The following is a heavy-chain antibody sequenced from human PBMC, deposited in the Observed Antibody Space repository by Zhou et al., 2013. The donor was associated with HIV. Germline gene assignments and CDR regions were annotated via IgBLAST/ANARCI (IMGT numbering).Heavy chain of an antibody. CDR1: GGSFSRHA. CDR2: IIPIFGTA. Sequence: QVQLVQSGAEVKKPGSSAKVSCEASGGSFSRHAITWVRQARGQGLEWMGGIIPIFGTANYAQKFQGRVTMTRDTSTTTVYMQLNSLTSEDTAVYYCAREGVRATYFDYWGQGTLVTVSA. J-gene: IGHJ4*02. D-gene: IGHD1-26*01. CDR3: AREGVRATYFDY. V-gene: IGHV1-69*05.